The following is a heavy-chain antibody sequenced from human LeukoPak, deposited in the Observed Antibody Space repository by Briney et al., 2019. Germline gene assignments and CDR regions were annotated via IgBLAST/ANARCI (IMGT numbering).Heavy chain of an antibody. CDR3: ARVVYDFWSGYNT. CDR1: GFTVSSNY. V-gene: IGHV3-53*01. D-gene: IGHD3-3*01. J-gene: IGHJ5*02. CDR2: IYSGGST. Sequence: GGSLRLSCAASGFTVSSNYMSWVRQAPGKGLEWVSVIYSGGSTYYADSVKGRFTIFRDNSKNTLYLQMNSLRAEDTAVYYCARVVYDFWSGYNTWGQGTLVTVSS.